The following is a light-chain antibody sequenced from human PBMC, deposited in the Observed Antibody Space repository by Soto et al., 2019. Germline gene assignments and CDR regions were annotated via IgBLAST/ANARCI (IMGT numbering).Light chain of an antibody. V-gene: IGLV8-61*01. CDR2: NTN. Sequence: QAVVTQEPSLSVSPGGTVTLTCGFNSGSVSASEYPSWYQQTPGQTPRSLMHNTNTRSSGVPDRFSGSILGNKAALTITGAQADDESDYYCVLYMGNGISLFGGGTKLTVL. CDR1: SGSVSASEY. J-gene: IGLJ3*02. CDR3: VLYMGNGISL.